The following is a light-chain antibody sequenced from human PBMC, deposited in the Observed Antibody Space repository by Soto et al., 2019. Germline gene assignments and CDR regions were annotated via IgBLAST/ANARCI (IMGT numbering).Light chain of an antibody. Sequence: DIQMTQSPTSLSASVGDRVTITCRASQDIRNFVAWYQQKPGKAPKLLIYAASTLQSGVPSRFSGSGSGPDFTLTINSLQPEDVATYSCQKYSSVPVFGPGTKLEIK. CDR1: QDIRNF. V-gene: IGKV1-27*01. CDR3: QKYSSVPV. J-gene: IGKJ3*01. CDR2: AAS.